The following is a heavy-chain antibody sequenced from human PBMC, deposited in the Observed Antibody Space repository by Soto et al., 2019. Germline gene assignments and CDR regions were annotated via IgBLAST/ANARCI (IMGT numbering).Heavy chain of an antibody. CDR2: IYPGDSDT. Sequence: GESLKISSQGAGYSFTGYWIGWVRQLPGKGLEWMGIIYPGDSDTRYSPSFQGQVTISADKSISTAYLQWSSLKASDTAMYYCARLHPPGAGDYYGMDVWGQGTTVTVSS. D-gene: IGHD6-19*01. CDR3: ARLHPPGAGDYYGMDV. J-gene: IGHJ6*02. CDR1: GYSFTGYW. V-gene: IGHV5-51*01.